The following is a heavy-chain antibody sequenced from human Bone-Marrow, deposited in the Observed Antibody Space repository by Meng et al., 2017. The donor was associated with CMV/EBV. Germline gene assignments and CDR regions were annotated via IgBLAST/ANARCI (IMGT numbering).Heavy chain of an antibody. Sequence: GESLKISCAASGFTFSSYAMSWVRQAPGKGLEWVSAISGSGGSTYYADSVKGRFTISRDNSKNTLYLQMNSLRAEDTAVYYCARGVAARPRFDYWGQGTLVTVSS. CDR1: GFTFSSYA. CDR2: ISGSGGST. J-gene: IGHJ4*02. V-gene: IGHV3-23*01. D-gene: IGHD6-6*01. CDR3: ARGVAARPRFDY.